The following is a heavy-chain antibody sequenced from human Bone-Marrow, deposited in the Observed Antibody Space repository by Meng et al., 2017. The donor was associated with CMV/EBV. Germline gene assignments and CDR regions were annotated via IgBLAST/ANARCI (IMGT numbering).Heavy chain of an antibody. CDR3: ARRKGSSSWRDY. CDR1: AGSISGYY. J-gene: IGHJ4*01. V-gene: IGHV4-39*02. CDR2: IFDTGRT. D-gene: IGHD6-13*01. Sequence: SETLSLTCTVSAGSISGYYWGWIRQPPGKGLEWIGTIFDTGRTMYNPSLKSRVTISADTSKNHFSLKLTPVIAADTAVYYCARRKGSSSWRDYWGQGTLVTVSS.